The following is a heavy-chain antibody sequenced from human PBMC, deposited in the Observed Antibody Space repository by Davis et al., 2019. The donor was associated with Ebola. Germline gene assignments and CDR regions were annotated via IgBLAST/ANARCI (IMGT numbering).Heavy chain of an antibody. Sequence: GGSLRLSCAASGFTFSSYWMHWVRQAPGKGLEWVSYISSSSSTIYYADSVKGRFTISRDNSKNTLYLQMNSLRAEDTAVYYCARKTYFDYWGQGTLVTVSS. CDR1: GFTFSSYW. J-gene: IGHJ4*02. V-gene: IGHV3-48*01. CDR2: ISSSSSTI. CDR3: ARKTYFDY.